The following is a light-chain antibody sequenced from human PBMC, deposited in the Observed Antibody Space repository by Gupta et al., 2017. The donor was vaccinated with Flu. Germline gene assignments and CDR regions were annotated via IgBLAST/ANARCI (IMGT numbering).Light chain of an antibody. V-gene: IGLV2-23*01. CDR3: CSYAGSSNLI. Sequence: QSALTQPASVSGSPGQSITMSCTGSSTNVGNYNLVSWYQRLPGKAPKLMIYEDTKRPPSVSNRFSGSKSGNTASLTISGLQAEDEADYYCCSYAGSSNLIFGGGTTVTVL. CDR1: STNVGNYNL. CDR2: EDT. J-gene: IGLJ2*01.